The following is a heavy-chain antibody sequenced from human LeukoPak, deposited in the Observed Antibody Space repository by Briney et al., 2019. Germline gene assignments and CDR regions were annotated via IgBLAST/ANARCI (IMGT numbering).Heavy chain of an antibody. D-gene: IGHD3-22*01. CDR2: IRIPTGAL. J-gene: IGHJ4*02. CDR3: VRGKLVYYYDNSGYFDS. V-gene: IGHV3-48*01. CDR1: GFSFSSYT. Sequence: GGSLRLSCAASGFSFSSYTMNWVRQAPGKGLEWLSYIRIPTGALYYADSVKGRFTISRDNAKNSLYLQTNNLRAEDTAVYYCVRGKLVYYYDNSGYFDSWGRGTLVTVSS.